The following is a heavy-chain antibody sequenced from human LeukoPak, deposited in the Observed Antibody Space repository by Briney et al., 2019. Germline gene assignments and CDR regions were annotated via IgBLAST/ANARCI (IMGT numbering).Heavy chain of an antibody. CDR2: INHSGST. Sequence: SETLSLTCAVYGGSFSGYYWSWIRQPPGKGLEWIGEINHSGSTNYNPSLKSRVTISVDTSKNQFSLQLNSVTPEDTAVYYCARAQAYSGRIFDYWGQGTLVTVSS. J-gene: IGHJ4*02. D-gene: IGHD1-26*01. CDR1: GGSFSGYY. CDR3: ARAQAYSGRIFDY. V-gene: IGHV4-34*01.